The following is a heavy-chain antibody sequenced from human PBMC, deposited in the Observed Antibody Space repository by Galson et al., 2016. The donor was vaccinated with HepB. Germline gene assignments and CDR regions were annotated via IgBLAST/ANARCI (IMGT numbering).Heavy chain of an antibody. J-gene: IGHJ6*02. CDR3: AREYYGMDV. V-gene: IGHV6-1*01. Sequence: CAISGDSVSSDSAAWNWIRQSPSRGLEWLGRTYYRSKWDNEYAVSVRSRMIINPDTSKNQFSLQLNSVTPEDTAVYYCAREYYGMDVWGQGTTVTVSS. CDR1: GDSVSSDSAA. CDR2: TYYRSKWDN.